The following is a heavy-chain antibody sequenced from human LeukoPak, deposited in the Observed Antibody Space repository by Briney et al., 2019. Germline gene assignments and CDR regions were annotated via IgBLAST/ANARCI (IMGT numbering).Heavy chain of an antibody. CDR3: AKDRNNWNYFDY. CDR2: ISGSGGST. D-gene: IGHD1-20*01. CDR1: GFTFTNYV. V-gene: IGHV3-23*01. J-gene: IGHJ4*02. Sequence: PGGSLRLSCAASGFTFTNYVMHWVRQAPGKGLEWVSIISGSGGSTSYADSVKGRFTISRDNSKNTLYLQMNSLRAEDTAIYYCAKDRNNWNYFDYWGQGTLVTVSS.